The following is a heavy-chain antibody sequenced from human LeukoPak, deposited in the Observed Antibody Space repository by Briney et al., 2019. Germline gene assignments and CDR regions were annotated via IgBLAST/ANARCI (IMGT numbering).Heavy chain of an antibody. Sequence: GASLKISCQASGYSFTTYWIGWVRQMPGKGLEWMGIIYPGDSDITYSPSFQGQVTISADKSISTAYLQWSSLKASDTAMYYCAKGWPFDYWGQGTLVTVSS. CDR1: GYSFTTYW. J-gene: IGHJ4*02. CDR2: IYPGDSDI. CDR3: AKGWPFDY. D-gene: IGHD6-19*01. V-gene: IGHV5-51*01.